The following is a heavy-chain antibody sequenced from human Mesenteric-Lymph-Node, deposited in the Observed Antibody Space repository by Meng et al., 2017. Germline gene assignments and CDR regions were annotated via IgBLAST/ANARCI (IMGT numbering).Heavy chain of an antibody. CDR2: IYYSGST. D-gene: IGHD3-10*01. Sequence: QVQLQESGPGLVKPSPTLSLTCTVSGGSISSGGYYWSWIRQHPGKGLESIGYIYYSGSTYYNPSLKSRVTISVDTSKNQFSLKLSSVTAADTAVYYCARDCEMTVVRGVIITELGFDPWGQGTLVTVSS. CDR1: GGSISSGGYY. J-gene: IGHJ5*02. CDR3: ARDCEMTVVRGVIITELGFDP. V-gene: IGHV4-31*03.